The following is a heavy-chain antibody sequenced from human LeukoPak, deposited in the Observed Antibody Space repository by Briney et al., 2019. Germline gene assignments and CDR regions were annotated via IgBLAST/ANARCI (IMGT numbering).Heavy chain of an antibody. J-gene: IGHJ4*02. V-gene: IGHV4-34*01. D-gene: IGHD6-19*01. CDR1: GVSFSGYY. Sequence: SETLSLTCAVYGVSFSGYYWSWIRQPPGKGLEWIGEINHSGSTNYNPSLKSRVTISVDTSKNQFSLKLSSVTAADTAVYYCARGGEQWLAYFDYWGQGTLVTVSS. CDR2: INHSGST. CDR3: ARGGEQWLAYFDY.